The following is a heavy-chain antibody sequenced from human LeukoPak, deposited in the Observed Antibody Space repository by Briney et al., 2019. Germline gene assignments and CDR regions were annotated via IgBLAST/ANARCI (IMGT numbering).Heavy chain of an antibody. CDR2: VYTSGST. J-gene: IGHJ3*02. D-gene: IGHD3-10*01. CDR1: GGSISGYY. V-gene: IGHV4-4*07. CDR3: ARDGRQRITMDTGALDI. Sequence: PSETLSLTCTVSGGSISGYYWSWIRQPAGKGLEWLGRVYTSGSTNYNPSLKGRVTISMDTSKNQFSLKLSSVTAADTAVYYCARDGRQRITMDTGALDIWGQGTMVTVSS.